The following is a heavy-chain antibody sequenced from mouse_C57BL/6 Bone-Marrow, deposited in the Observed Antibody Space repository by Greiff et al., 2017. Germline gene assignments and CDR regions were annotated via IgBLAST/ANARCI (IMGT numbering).Heavy chain of an antibody. J-gene: IGHJ4*01. V-gene: IGHV5-17*01. D-gene: IGHD2-5*01. CDR1: GFTFSDYG. CDR2: ISSGSSTI. Sequence: DVQLVESGGGLVKPGGSLKLSCAASGFTFSDYGMHWVRQAPEKGLEWVAYISSGSSTIYYADTVKGRFTISRDNAKNTLFLQMTSLRSEDTAMYYCACATYYSNYVNAMDYWGQGTSVTVSS. CDR3: ACATYYSNYVNAMDY.